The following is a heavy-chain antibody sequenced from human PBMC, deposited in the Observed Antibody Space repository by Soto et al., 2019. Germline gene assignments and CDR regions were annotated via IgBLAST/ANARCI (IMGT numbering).Heavy chain of an antibody. CDR1: GFTFSRHG. Sequence: QVQLVESGGGVVQPGTSLRLSCAASGFTFSRHGMHWVRQAPGKGPEWVAVRGRDGTQGFYGESVRGRFTISRDNSRNRIFLEMDNLRVEDTALDYCARDDDDNVNGLDHWGQGTLVTVSS. D-gene: IGHD3-16*01. CDR3: ARDDDDNVNGLDH. V-gene: IGHV3-33*01. CDR2: RGRDGTQG. J-gene: IGHJ5*02.